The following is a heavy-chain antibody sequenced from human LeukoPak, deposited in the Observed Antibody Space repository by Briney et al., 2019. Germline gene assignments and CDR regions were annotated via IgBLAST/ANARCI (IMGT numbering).Heavy chain of an antibody. Sequence: WASVKVSCKASGYTFTSYYMHWVRQAPGQGLEWMGIINPSGGSTTYAQKFQGRVTMTRDMSTITVYMELSSLRSEDTAVYYCARRGYCYGYHYYYMDVWGKGTTVTVSS. CDR3: ARRGYCYGYHYYYMDV. CDR1: GYTFTSYY. CDR2: INPSGGST. J-gene: IGHJ6*03. D-gene: IGHD5-18*01. V-gene: IGHV1-46*01.